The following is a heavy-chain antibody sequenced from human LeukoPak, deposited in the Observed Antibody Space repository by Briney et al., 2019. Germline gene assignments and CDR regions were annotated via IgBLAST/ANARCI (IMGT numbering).Heavy chain of an antibody. D-gene: IGHD2-2*01. J-gene: IGHJ5*02. CDR1: GYTFIAYN. Sequence: ASVKVSRKASGYTFIAYNIHWVRQAPGQGLEWMAWISPNSGDTNTAQKFQGRVTMTRDRSIDTAYLELSSLTSDDTAVYYCARGVGSSWFDPWGQGTLVTVSS. CDR2: ISPNSGDT. CDR3: ARGVGSSWFDP. V-gene: IGHV1-2*02.